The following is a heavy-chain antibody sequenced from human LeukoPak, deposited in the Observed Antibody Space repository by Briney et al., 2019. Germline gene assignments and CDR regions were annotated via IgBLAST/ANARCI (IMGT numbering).Heavy chain of an antibody. V-gene: IGHV3-74*01. J-gene: IGHJ4*02. CDR1: GFTFSSYW. Sequence: PGGSLRLSCAASGFTFSSYWMHWVRQAPGKGLVWVSRINSDGSSTSYADSVKGRFTISRDNAKNTLYPQMNSLRAEDTAVYYCARGARYCSSTSCYGEVFDYWGQGTLVTVSS. CDR2: INSDGSST. CDR3: ARGARYCSSTSCYGEVFDY. D-gene: IGHD2-2*01.